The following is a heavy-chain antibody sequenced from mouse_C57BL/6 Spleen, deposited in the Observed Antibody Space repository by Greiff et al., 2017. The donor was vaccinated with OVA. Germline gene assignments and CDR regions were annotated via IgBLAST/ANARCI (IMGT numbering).Heavy chain of an antibody. V-gene: IGHV5-6*01. J-gene: IGHJ3*01. D-gene: IGHD2-4*01. CDR3: SRPMITTGAWFAY. CDR2: ISSGGSYT. CDR1: GFTFSSYG. Sequence: EVMLVESGGDLVKPGGSLKLSCAASGFTFSSYGMSWVRQTPDKRLEWVATISSGGSYTYYPDSVKGRFTISRDNAKNTLYLQMSSLKSEDTAMYYCSRPMITTGAWFAYWGQGTLVTVSA.